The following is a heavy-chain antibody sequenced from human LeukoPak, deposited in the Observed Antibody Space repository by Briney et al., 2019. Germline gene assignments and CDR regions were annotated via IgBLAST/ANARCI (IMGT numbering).Heavy chain of an antibody. J-gene: IGHJ4*02. Sequence: PSETLSLTCTVSGGSIGSSSYYWGWIRQPPGKGLEWIGSIYYSGSTYYNPSLKSRVTISADTSKNQFSLKLSSVTAADTAVYYCTRDRGQWLVDYWGQGTLVTVSS. CDR2: IYYSGST. CDR3: TRDRGQWLVDY. V-gene: IGHV4-39*07. D-gene: IGHD6-19*01. CDR1: GGSIGSSSYY.